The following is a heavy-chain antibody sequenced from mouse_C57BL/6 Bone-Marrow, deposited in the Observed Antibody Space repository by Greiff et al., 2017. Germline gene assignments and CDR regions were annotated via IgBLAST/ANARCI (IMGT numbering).Heavy chain of an antibody. D-gene: IGHD2-3*01. V-gene: IGHV5-9*01. CDR1: GFTFSSYT. J-gene: IGHJ4*01. CDR3: ARRWGYYKAMDY. CDR2: ISGGGGNT. Sequence: EVKLMEPGGGLVKPGGSLKLSCAASGFTFSSYTMSWVRQTPGKRLEWVATISGGGGNTYYPDSVQGRFTISIDNAKNTLYLQMSSLRSEDTALYYCARRWGYYKAMDYWGQGTSVTVSS.